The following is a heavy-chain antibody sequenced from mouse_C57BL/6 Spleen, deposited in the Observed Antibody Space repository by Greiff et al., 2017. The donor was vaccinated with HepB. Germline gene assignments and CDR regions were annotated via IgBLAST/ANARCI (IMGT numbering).Heavy chain of an antibody. CDR1: GFTFSSYA. J-gene: IGHJ2*01. D-gene: IGHD2-3*01. CDR3: SGDGDSAPDY. V-gene: IGHV5-9-1*02. CDR2: ISSGGDYN. Sequence: EVQLVASGAGLVKPGGSLKLSCAASGFTFSSYAMSWVRQTPEKRLEWVAYISSGGDYNYYADTVKGRCTISRDNARNTLYLQMSRLKSEDTAMYYCSGDGDSAPDYWGQGTPLTVSS.